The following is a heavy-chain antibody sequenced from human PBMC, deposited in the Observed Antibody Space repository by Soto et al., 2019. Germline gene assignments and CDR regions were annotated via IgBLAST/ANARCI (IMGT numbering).Heavy chain of an antibody. Sequence: QVQLVQSGAAVKKPGASVKVSCKASGYTFTDYYVHWVRQAPGQGLEWMGWINPNSGGTKSAKKFQGRVTMTRDTSISTAYMELSRLRSDDTAVYYCARRKGDYYDSSGYHYYFDYXGXXTXXXVSS. CDR1: GYTFTDYY. D-gene: IGHD3-22*01. J-gene: IGHJ4*01. CDR2: INPNSGGT. CDR3: ARRKGDYYDSSGYHYYFDY. V-gene: IGHV1-2*02.